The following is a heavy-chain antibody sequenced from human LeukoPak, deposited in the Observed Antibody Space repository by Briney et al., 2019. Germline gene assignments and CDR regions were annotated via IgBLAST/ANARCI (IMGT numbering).Heavy chain of an antibody. D-gene: IGHD6-13*01. CDR2: IYHSGST. V-gene: IGHV4-4*02. J-gene: IGHJ4*02. CDR1: GGSISSSNW. Sequence: SETLSLTCAVSGGSISSSNWWSWVRQPPGKGLEWIGEIYHSGSTNYNPSLKSRVTISVDKSKNQFSLKLSSVTAADTAVYYCARERLGIAAAGTVFDYWGQGTLVTVSS. CDR3: ARERLGIAAAGTVFDY.